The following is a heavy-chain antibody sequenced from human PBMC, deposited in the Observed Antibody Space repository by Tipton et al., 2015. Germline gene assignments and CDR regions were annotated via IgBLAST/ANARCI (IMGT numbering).Heavy chain of an antibody. CDR2: ISYSGST. D-gene: IGHD5-24*01. Sequence: TLSLTCTVSGGSVNSANYYWSWIQQPPGKGLERIGYISYSGSTHYNPSFKSRVAISVDTSKNQFSLTLNSVTAADTAVYYCARDLEHGMDVWGQGTTVTVSS. J-gene: IGHJ6*02. CDR1: GGSVNSANYY. V-gene: IGHV4-61*01. CDR3: ARDLEHGMDV.